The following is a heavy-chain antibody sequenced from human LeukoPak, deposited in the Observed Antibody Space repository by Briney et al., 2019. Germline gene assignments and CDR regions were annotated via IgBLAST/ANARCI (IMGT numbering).Heavy chain of an antibody. Sequence: GGSLRLSCAASGFTFSNYDISWVRQAPGKGLEWVSAISASGGSTYYADSVKGRFTISRDNSKNTLYLQMNSLRVEDTALYYCAKRAEGAGAFFYFDYWGQGTLVTVSS. J-gene: IGHJ4*02. D-gene: IGHD3-3*02. V-gene: IGHV3-23*01. CDR3: AKRAEGAGAFFYFDY. CDR2: ISASGGST. CDR1: GFTFSNYD.